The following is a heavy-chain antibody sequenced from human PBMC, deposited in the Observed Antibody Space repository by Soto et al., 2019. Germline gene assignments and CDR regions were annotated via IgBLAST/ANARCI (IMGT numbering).Heavy chain of an antibody. CDR1: GFTVSSNY. CDR3: ARDKKWWTNDYYYYYMDV. Sequence: GGSLRLSCAASGFTVSSNYMSWVRQAPGKGLEWVSVIYSGGSTYYADSVKGRFTISRDNSKNTLYLQMNSLRAEDTAVYYCARDKKWWTNDYYYYYMDVWGKGTTVTVSS. J-gene: IGHJ6*03. CDR2: IYSGGST. V-gene: IGHV3-66*01. D-gene: IGHD2-15*01.